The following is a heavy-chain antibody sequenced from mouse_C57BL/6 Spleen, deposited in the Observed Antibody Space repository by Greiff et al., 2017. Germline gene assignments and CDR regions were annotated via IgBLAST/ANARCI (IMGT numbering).Heavy chain of an antibody. D-gene: IGHD2-5*01. V-gene: IGHV1-15*01. J-gene: IGHJ3*01. CDR3: TRRRYSNYEGFFAY. Sequence: QVQLKESGAELVRPGASVTLSCKASGYTFTDYEMHWVKQTPVHGLEWIGAIDPETGGTAYNQKFKGKAILTADKSSSTAYMELRSLTSEDSAVYYCTRRRYSNYEGFFAYWGQGTLVTVSA. CDR2: IDPETGGT. CDR1: GYTFTDYE.